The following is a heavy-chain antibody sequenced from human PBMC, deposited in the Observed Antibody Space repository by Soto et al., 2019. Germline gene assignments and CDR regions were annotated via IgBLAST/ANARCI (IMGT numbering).Heavy chain of an antibody. D-gene: IGHD3-3*01. J-gene: IGHJ3*02. Sequence: ASVKVSCKASGYTFTSYVINWVGQATGQGLGWRGGMNPNSGNTGYAQKFQGRVTMTRNTSISTAYMELSSLRSEDTAVYYCARGAYIRFLEWFYDIWGQGTMVTVSS. CDR1: GYTFTSYV. CDR3: ARGAYIRFLEWFYDI. V-gene: IGHV1-8*01. CDR2: MNPNSGNT.